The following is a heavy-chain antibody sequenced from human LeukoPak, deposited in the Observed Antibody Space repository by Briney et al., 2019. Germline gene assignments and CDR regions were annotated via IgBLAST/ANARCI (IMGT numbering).Heavy chain of an antibody. J-gene: IGHJ4*02. D-gene: IGHD1-26*01. CDR1: GFTFSSYG. CDR2: ISYDGSNK. Sequence: GGSLRHSCAASGFTFSSYGMHWVRQAPGKGLEWVAVISYDGSNKYYADSVKGRFTISRDNSKNTLYLQMNSLRAEDTAVYYCANLVGFSDYWGEGSLVTVSS. CDR3: ANLVGFSDY. V-gene: IGHV3-30*18.